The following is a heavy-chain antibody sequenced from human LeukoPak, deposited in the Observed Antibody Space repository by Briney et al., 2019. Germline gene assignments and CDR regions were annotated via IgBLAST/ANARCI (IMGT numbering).Heavy chain of an antibody. V-gene: IGHV3-21*01. CDR2: ISSSSSYI. J-gene: IGHJ5*02. CDR1: GFTFSSYG. D-gene: IGHD3-16*01. Sequence: PGGSLRLSCAASGFTFSSYGMNWVRQAPGKGLEWVSSISSSSSYIYYADSVKGRFTISRDNAKNSLYLQMNSLRAEDTAVYYCARDGGNWFDPWGQGTLVTVSS. CDR3: ARDGGNWFDP.